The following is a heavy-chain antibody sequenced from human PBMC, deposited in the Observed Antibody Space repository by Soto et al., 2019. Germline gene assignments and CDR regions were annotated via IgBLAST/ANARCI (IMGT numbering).Heavy chain of an antibody. D-gene: IGHD1-7*01. CDR1: GFTFSDAW. Sequence: EVQLVESGGGLVKPGGSLRLSCAASGFTFSDAWMNWARQAPGKGLEWVGRIKSKAYGGTTDYSAPVKGRFTISRDDSTATMYLQMNSLETEDTGVYYCTSHDAKERNFVPYWGQGTLVTVSS. CDR2: IKSKAYGGTT. V-gene: IGHV3-15*07. CDR3: TSHDAKERNFVPY. J-gene: IGHJ4*02.